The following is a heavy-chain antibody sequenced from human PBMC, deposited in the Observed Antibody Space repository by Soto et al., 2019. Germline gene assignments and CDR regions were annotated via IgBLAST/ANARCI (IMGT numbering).Heavy chain of an antibody. D-gene: IGHD1-1*01. CDR3: TTQERTIPSYFNTFDI. Sequence: EVQLVESGGGLVEPGGSLRLACVASGFAFSNAWMTWVRQVPGKGLEWVGRITSETDGGATDYGSLVRGRFIISRNDSENTLYLEMNSLKTEDTAVYYCTTQERTIPSYFNTFDIWGQGTMVTVSS. CDR1: GFAFSNAW. CDR2: ITSETDGGAT. V-gene: IGHV3-15*01. J-gene: IGHJ3*02.